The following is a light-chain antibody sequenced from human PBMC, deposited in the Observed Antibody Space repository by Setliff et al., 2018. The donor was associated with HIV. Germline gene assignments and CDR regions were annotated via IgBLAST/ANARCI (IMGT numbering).Light chain of an antibody. Sequence: QSVLTQPHSVSAAPGQKVTISCSGSSSNIENNYISWYQQLPGTAPKLLIYDNNKRPSGIPDRFSGSKSGTSATLGITGLQTGDEADYYCGTWDSSLSAVVFGGGTKGTVL. J-gene: IGLJ2*01. V-gene: IGLV1-51*01. CDR3: GTWDSSLSAVV. CDR2: DNN. CDR1: SSNIENNY.